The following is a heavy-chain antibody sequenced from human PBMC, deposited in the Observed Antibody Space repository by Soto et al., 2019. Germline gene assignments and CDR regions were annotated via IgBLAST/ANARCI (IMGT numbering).Heavy chain of an antibody. CDR1: GFTFGDYA. J-gene: IGHJ5*02. CDR2: IRSKAYGGTT. Sequence: SLRLSCTASGFTFGDYAMSWFRQAPGKGLEWVGFIRSKAYGGTTEYAASVKGRFTISRDDSKSIAYLQMNSLKTEDTAVYYCTRAYYYDSSGYYLNWFDPWGQGTLVTVSS. CDR3: TRAYYYDSSGYYLNWFDP. V-gene: IGHV3-49*03. D-gene: IGHD3-22*01.